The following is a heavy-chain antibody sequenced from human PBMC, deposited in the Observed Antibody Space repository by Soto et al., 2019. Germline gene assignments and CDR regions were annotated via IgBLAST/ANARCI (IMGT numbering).Heavy chain of an antibody. CDR2: IYLGDSDT. CDR1: GYSFSSYW. D-gene: IGHD2-15*01. Sequence: GESLKISCKGSGYSFSSYWIGWVRQMPGKGLEWMGIIYLGDSDTKYSPSFQGQVTISADKSISTAYLQWSSLKASDTAMYYCAGLSLTDCSGGVCYSNAFAVWGQGTMVTVSS. CDR3: AGLSLTDCSGGVCYSNAFAV. V-gene: IGHV5-51*01. J-gene: IGHJ3*01.